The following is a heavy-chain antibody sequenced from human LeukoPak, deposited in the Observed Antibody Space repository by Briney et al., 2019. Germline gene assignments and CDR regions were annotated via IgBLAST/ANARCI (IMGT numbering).Heavy chain of an antibody. D-gene: IGHD2-21*02. J-gene: IGHJ3*02. V-gene: IGHV4-59*01. CDR2: IYYSGST. Sequence: NSSETLSLTCTVSGGSISSYYWSWIRQPPGKGLEWIGYIYYSGSTNYNPSLKSRVTISVDTSKNQFSLKLSSVTAADTAVYYCARVVTHSGDDAFDIWGQGTMVTVSS. CDR1: GGSISSYY. CDR3: ARVVTHSGDDAFDI.